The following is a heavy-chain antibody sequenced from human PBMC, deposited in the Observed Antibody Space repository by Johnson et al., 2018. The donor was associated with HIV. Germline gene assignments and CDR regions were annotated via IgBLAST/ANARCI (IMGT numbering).Heavy chain of an antibody. D-gene: IGHD3-10*01. Sequence: QVQLVESGGGVVQPGRSLRLSCAASGFSFSSYGMHWVRQAPGKGLEWVANIWYDGSNKYYADSVKGRFTISRDNSKNTLYLQMNNVRAEDTAVYYCAIYHMDQGHIIIAFHMWGQGTMVTVSS. CDR1: GFSFSSYG. CDR2: IWYDGSNK. V-gene: IGHV3-33*01. J-gene: IGHJ3*02. CDR3: AIYHMDQGHIIIAFHM.